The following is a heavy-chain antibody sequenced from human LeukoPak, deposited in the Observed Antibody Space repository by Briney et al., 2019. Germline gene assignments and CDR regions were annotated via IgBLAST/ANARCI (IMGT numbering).Heavy chain of an antibody. D-gene: IGHD3-10*01. CDR3: ARNRGGSGSPLPV. J-gene: IGHJ4*02. Sequence: GGSLRLSCATSGFTFSSYEMNWVRQAPGKGLEWVSYISSSGGTIYYADSVKGRFTISRDNTENSLYLQMNSLRAEDTAVYYCARNRGGSGSPLPVWGQGTLVTVSS. CDR1: GFTFSSYE. CDR2: ISSSGGTI. V-gene: IGHV3-48*03.